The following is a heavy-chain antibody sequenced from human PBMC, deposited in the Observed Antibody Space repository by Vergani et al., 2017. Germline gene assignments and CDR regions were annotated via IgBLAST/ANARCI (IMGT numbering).Heavy chain of an antibody. Sequence: QVQLVESGGGVVQPGRSLRLSCAASGFTFSSYAMHWVRQAPGKGLEWVAVISYDGSNKYYADSVKGRFTISRDNSKNTLYLQMNSLRAEDTAVYYCARSGYSGYDFDYWGQGTLVTVSS. J-gene: IGHJ4*02. D-gene: IGHD5-12*01. V-gene: IGHV3-30*01. CDR2: ISYDGSNK. CDR3: ARSGYSGYDFDY. CDR1: GFTFSSYA.